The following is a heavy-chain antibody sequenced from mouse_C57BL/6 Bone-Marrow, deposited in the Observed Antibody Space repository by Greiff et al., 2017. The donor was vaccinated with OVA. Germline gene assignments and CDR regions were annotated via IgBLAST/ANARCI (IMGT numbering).Heavy chain of an antibody. J-gene: IGHJ4*01. V-gene: IGHV1-15*01. CDR3: TICYRNCYAIDF. D-gene: IGHD2-5*01. Sequence: QVQLQPSGAELVRPGASVTLSCKASGYTFTDYEMHWVKQTPVPGLEWIGAIDPDTGGTDYNQKFKGKAILTADQSSSTAYMELRSLTSEYSAVYYCTICYRNCYAIDFWGQGTAVTVTS. CDR2: IDPDTGGT. CDR1: GYTFTDYE.